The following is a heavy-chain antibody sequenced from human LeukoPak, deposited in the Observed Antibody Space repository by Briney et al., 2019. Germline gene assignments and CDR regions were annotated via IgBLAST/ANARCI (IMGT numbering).Heavy chain of an antibody. D-gene: IGHD3-10*01. Sequence: GGSLRLSCAASGFTFSSYAMHWVRQAPGKGLEWVAVISYDGSNKYYADSVKGRFTISRDNSKNTLYLQMNSLRAEDTAVYYCARVADYSLGFDYWGQGTLVTVSS. V-gene: IGHV3-30-3*01. CDR3: ARVADYSLGFDY. CDR1: GFTFSSYA. CDR2: ISYDGSNK. J-gene: IGHJ4*02.